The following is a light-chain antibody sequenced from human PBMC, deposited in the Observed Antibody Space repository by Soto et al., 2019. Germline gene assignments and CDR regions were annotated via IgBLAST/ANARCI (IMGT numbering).Light chain of an antibody. Sequence: EIVLTQSPGTLSLSPGERATLSCRASQSVSSSYLAWYQQKPGQAPRLLIYGASSRATGIPDRFSGSGSGTDFTLTISRLEPKDFAVYYCQQYGSTFGGGTKVDIK. V-gene: IGKV3-20*01. J-gene: IGKJ4*01. CDR3: QQYGST. CDR2: GAS. CDR1: QSVSSSY.